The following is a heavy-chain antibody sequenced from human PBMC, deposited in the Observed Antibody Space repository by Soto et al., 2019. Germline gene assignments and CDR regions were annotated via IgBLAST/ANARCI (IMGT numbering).Heavy chain of an antibody. J-gene: IGHJ4*02. D-gene: IGHD3-22*01. V-gene: IGHV3-30*18. CDR1: GFTFSHYG. CDR2: ISYDGNNQ. CDR3: AKLMYSVDRNGFSIDS. Sequence: QAQLVESGGGVVQPGRSLRLSCAASGFTFSHYGMHWVRQAPGKGLDWVAFISYDGNNQYYPDSVKGRFTISRDDSKNTLYLQLNSLRPEDTAVYYCAKLMYSVDRNGFSIDSWGQGTLVTVSS.